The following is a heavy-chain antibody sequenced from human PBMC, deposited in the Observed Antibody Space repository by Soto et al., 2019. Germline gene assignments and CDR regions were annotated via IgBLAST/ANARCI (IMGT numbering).Heavy chain of an antibody. CDR3: ARGYSSSASYYYGMDV. V-gene: IGHV1-46*01. CDR2: INPSGGST. CDR1: GYTFTSYY. Sequence: ASGKVSCKASGYTFTSYYMHCVRQAPGQGLEWMGIINPSGGSTSYAQKFQGRVTMTRDTSTSTVYMELSSLRSEDTAVYYCARGYSSSASYYYGMDVWGQGTTVTVSS. D-gene: IGHD6-6*01. J-gene: IGHJ6*02.